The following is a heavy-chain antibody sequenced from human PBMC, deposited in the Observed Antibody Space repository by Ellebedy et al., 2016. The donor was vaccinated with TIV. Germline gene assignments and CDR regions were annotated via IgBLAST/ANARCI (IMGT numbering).Heavy chain of an antibody. J-gene: IGHJ4*02. CDR3: ATTTGYGTGWLGRNDY. CDR2: ISRDGRAT. CDR1: GFTFSSHY. V-gene: IGHV3-74*01. D-gene: IGHD6-19*01. Sequence: PGGSLRLSCTTSGFTFSSHYMNWVRQGPGEGLVWVSRISRDGRATAYADSVKGRFTISRDISESTLYLQMNSLTVEDTALYYCATTTGYGTGWLGRNDYWGQGTLVTVSS.